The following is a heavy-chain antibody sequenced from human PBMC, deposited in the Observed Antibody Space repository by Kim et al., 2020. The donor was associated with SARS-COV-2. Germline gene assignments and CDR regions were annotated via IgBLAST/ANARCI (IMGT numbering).Heavy chain of an antibody. D-gene: IGHD1-26*01. Sequence: NYAQKVQGRVTMTRDTSISTAYMELSRLRSDDTAVYYCARLLPPSYGMDVWGQGTTVTVSS. J-gene: IGHJ6*02. CDR3: ARLLPPSYGMDV. V-gene: IGHV1-2*02.